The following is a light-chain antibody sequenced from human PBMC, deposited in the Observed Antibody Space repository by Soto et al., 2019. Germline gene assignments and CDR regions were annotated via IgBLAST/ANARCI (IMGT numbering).Light chain of an antibody. CDR3: CSSAGSSPGV. CDR2: EGS. CDR1: SSDVGSYNL. Sequence: QSALTQPASVSGSPGQSITISCTGTSSDVGSYNLVSWYQQHPGKAPKLMIYEGSKRPSGVSNRFSGSKSGNTASLTISGLQAEDEADYYRCSSAGSSPGVFGTGTKLTVL. J-gene: IGLJ1*01. V-gene: IGLV2-23*01.